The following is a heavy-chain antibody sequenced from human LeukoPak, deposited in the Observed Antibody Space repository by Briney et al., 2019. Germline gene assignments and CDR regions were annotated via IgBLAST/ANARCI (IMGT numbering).Heavy chain of an antibody. J-gene: IGHJ4*02. D-gene: IGHD2-15*01. CDR1: GGSMSSYY. CDR3: ARGGWSLDY. Sequence: PSETLSLTCTVSGGSMSSYYWSWIRQPPGKGLEWIGYIYYSGSTDYNPSLKSRVTLSVDTSKNQFSLKLSSVTAADTAVYYCARGGWSLDYWGQGTLVTVSS. V-gene: IGHV4-59*01. CDR2: IYYSGST.